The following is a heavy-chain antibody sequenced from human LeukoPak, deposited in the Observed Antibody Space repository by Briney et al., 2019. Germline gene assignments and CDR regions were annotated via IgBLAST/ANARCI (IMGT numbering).Heavy chain of an antibody. V-gene: IGHV4-30-4*01. CDR3: ARDETVYSSGYQRWFRYFDY. CDR1: GGSISSGDYY. CDR2: IYYSGST. J-gene: IGHJ4*02. D-gene: IGHD6-19*01. Sequence: SQTLSLTCTVSGGSISSGDYYWSWIRQPPGKGLEWIGYIYYSGSTYYNPSLKSRVTISVDTSKNQFSLKLSSVTAADTAVYYCARDETVYSSGYQRWFRYFDYWGQGTLVTASS.